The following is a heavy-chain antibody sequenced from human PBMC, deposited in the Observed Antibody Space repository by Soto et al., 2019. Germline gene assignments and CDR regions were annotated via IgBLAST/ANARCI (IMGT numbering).Heavy chain of an antibody. CDR3: AKDRIFGVVITGPFAY. J-gene: IGHJ4*02. CDR1: GFTFSSYA. CDR2: ISGSGGST. Sequence: QPGGSLRLSCAASGFTFSSYAMSWVRQAPGKGLEWVSAISGSGGSTYYADSVKGRFTISRDNSKNTLYLQMNSLRAEDTAVYYCAKDRIFGVVITGPFAYWGQGTLVPVSS. V-gene: IGHV3-23*01. D-gene: IGHD3-3*01.